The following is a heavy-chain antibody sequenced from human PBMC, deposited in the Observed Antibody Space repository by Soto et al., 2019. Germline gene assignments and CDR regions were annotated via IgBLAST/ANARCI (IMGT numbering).Heavy chain of an antibody. CDR2: IYYSGST. Sequence: QVQLQESGPGLVKPSQTLSLTCTVSGGSISSGDYYWSWIRQPPGKGLEWIGYIYYSGSTYYNPSLKSRVTISVDTSKTQFSLKLSSVTAADTAVYYCARAMVVTQNWFDPWGQGTLVTVSS. V-gene: IGHV4-30-4*01. CDR3: ARAMVVTQNWFDP. J-gene: IGHJ5*02. D-gene: IGHD2-21*02. CDR1: GGSISSGDYY.